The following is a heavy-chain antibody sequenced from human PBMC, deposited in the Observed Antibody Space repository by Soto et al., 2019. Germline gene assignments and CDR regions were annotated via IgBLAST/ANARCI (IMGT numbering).Heavy chain of an antibody. J-gene: IGHJ4*02. D-gene: IGHD3-22*01. CDR3: ARDTPYTYTSSAYPRFDY. V-gene: IGHV1-18*04. CDR1: GYTFTNYG. Sequence: QVQLVQSGTEVKKPGASVKVSCKASGYTFTNYGISWVRQAPGQGLEWMGWISAFNGDTKFAKNLQGRVTLTTDTSTSTAYMELRSLRSDDTAVYYCARDTPYTYTSSAYPRFDYWGQGTLVTVSS. CDR2: ISAFNGDT.